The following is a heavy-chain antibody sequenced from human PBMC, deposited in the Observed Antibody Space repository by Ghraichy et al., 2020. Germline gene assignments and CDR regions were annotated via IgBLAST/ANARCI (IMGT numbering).Heavy chain of an antibody. CDR2: MNPNSGNT. D-gene: IGHD3-3*01. V-gene: IGHV1-8*01. CDR1: GYTFTSYD. Sequence: SVKVSCKASGYTFTSYDINWVRQATGQGLEWMGWMNPNSGNTGYAQKFQGRVTMTRNTSISTAYMELSSLRSEDTAVYYCASGAGGFLEWSYYYYYGMDVWGQGTTVTVSS. CDR3: ASGAGGFLEWSYYYYYGMDV. J-gene: IGHJ6*02.